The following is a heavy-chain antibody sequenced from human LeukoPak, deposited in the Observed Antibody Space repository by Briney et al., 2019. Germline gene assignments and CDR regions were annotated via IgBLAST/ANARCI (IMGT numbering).Heavy chain of an antibody. V-gene: IGHV5-51*01. Sequence: GESLKISCKGSGNSFNIHFIGWERQMTGKGLEWMGIISPGDSETRYSPSFQGQVTISADKSISTVYLQWSSLEASDTAMYYCARRSTVIRGVLEEAFDYWGQGTQVIVSS. D-gene: IGHD3-10*01. CDR3: ARRSTVIRGVLEEAFDY. CDR1: GNSFNIHF. CDR2: ISPGDSET. J-gene: IGHJ4*02.